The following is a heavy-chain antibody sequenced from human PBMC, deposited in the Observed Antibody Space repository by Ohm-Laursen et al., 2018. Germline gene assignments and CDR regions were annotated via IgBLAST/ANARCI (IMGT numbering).Heavy chain of an antibody. CDR3: ASVDTAMAEYYFDY. V-gene: IGHV3-53*01. CDR1: GLTFSRYW. D-gene: IGHD5-18*01. Sequence: SLRLSCAASGLTFSRYWMHWVRQAPGKGLEWVSVIYSGGSTYYADSVKGRFTISRDNSKNTLYLQMNSLRAEDTAVYYCASVDTAMAEYYFDYWGQGTLVTVSS. J-gene: IGHJ4*02. CDR2: IYSGGST.